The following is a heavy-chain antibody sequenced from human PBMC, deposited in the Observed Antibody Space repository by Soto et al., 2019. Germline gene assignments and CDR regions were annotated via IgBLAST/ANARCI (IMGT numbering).Heavy chain of an antibody. CDR2: MNPNSGNT. CDR1: GYTFTSYH. J-gene: IGHJ5*02. CDR3: ARGHISLTKNWLDP. V-gene: IGHV1-8*01. Sequence: QVQLVQSGAEVKKPGASVKVSCKGSGYTFTSYHINWVRQATGQGLEWMGWMNPNSGNTGYAQMLQGRVTMTWDTSISTAYMELSSLRFEDTAMYYCARGHISLTKNWLDPWGQGTLVTVSS. D-gene: IGHD1-20*01.